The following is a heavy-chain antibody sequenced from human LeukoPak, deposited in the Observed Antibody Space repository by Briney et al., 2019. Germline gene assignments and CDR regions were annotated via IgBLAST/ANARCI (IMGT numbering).Heavy chain of an antibody. CDR1: GYSISSGYY. CDR2: IYHSGST. V-gene: IGHV4-38-2*01. D-gene: IGHD6-6*01. J-gene: IGHJ4*02. CDR3: ARAKPTSIAARRGKYYFDY. Sequence: SETLSLTCAVSGYSISSGYYWGWIRQPPGKGLEWSGSIYHSGSTYYNPSLKSRVTISVDTSKNQFSLKLSSVTAADTAVYYCARAKPTSIAARRGKYYFDYWGQGTLVTVSS.